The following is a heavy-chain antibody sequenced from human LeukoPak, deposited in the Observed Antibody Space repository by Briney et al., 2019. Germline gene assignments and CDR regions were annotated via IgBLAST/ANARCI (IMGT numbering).Heavy chain of an antibody. CDR2: ISGDGGST. V-gene: IGHV3-43*02. CDR1: GFTFDDYA. D-gene: IGHD5-18*01. CDR3: AKDMGPGYSYEAVDY. J-gene: IGHJ4*02. Sequence: GRSLRLSCAASGFTFDDYAMHWVRQAPGKGLEWVSLISGDGGSTYYADSVKGRFTISRDNSKNSLYLQMNSLRTEDTALYYCAKDMGPGYSYEAVDYWGQGTLVTVSS.